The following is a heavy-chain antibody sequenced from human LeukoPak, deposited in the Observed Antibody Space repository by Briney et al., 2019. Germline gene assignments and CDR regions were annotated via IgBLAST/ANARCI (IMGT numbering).Heavy chain of an antibody. D-gene: IGHD3-10*01. J-gene: IGHJ5*02. CDR1: GGTFSSYA. Sequence: ASVKVSCKASGGTFSSYAISWVRQAPGQGLEWMGGIIPIFGTANYAQKFQGRVTITTDESTSTAYMELSSLRSEDTAVYYCARTLANRGRPNWFDPWGQGTLVTVSS. V-gene: IGHV1-69*05. CDR2: IIPIFGTA. CDR3: ARTLANRGRPNWFDP.